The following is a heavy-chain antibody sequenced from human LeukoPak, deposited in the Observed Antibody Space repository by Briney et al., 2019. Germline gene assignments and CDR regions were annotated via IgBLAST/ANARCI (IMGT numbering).Heavy chain of an antibody. Sequence: RPGGSLRLSCAASGFTFSSYGMHWVRQAPGKGLEWVAVIWYDGSNKYYADSVKGRFTISRDNSKNTLYLQMNSLRAEDTAVYYCAKGSYYDSSGSFYFDYWGQGTLVTVSS. CDR1: GFTFSSYG. V-gene: IGHV3-33*06. J-gene: IGHJ4*02. CDR2: IWYDGSNK. D-gene: IGHD3-22*01. CDR3: AKGSYYDSSGSFYFDY.